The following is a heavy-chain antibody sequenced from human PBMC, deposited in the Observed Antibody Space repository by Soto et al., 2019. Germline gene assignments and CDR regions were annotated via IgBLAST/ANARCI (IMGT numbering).Heavy chain of an antibody. CDR1: GFTFSSYA. CDR2: ISGSGGST. J-gene: IGHJ4*02. Sequence: GGSLRLSCAASGFTFSSYAMSWVRQAPGKGLEWVSAISGSGGSTYYADSVKGRFTISRDNSKNTLYLQMNSLRAEDTAVYYCAKSTYYYGSGSPTTRALFDYWGQGTLVTVSS. CDR3: AKSTYYYGSGSPTTRALFDY. V-gene: IGHV3-23*01. D-gene: IGHD3-10*01.